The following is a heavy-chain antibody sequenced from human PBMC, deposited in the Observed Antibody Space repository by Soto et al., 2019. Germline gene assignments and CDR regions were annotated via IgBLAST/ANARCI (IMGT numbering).Heavy chain of an antibody. D-gene: IGHD4-17*01. V-gene: IGHV4-30-4*01. CDR2: TYDSGST. CDR3: AREIIPLTTDWYFDL. CDR1: GCSISGGGYY. J-gene: IGHJ2*01. Sequence: QVQLQESGPGLVKPSETLSLTCTVSGCSISGGGYYWSWIRQPPGKGLEWIGYTYDSGSTYYNPSLKSRISISVDTSKNQFSLRLTSVTAADTAVYYCAREIIPLTTDWYFDLWGRGTLVTVSS.